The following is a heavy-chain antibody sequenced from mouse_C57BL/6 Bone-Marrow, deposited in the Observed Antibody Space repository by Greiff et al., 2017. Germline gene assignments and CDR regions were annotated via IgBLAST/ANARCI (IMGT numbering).Heavy chain of an antibody. D-gene: IGHD1-1*01. CDR2: IYPGDGDT. CDR3: ARGLFITTVVAKYFDV. CDR1: GYAFSSSW. Sequence: QVQLQQSGPELVKPGASVKISCKASGYAFSSSWMNWVKQRPGKGLEWIGRIYPGDGDTNYNGKFKGKATLTADKSSSTAYMQLSSLTSEDSAVYFCARGLFITTVVAKYFDVWGTGTTVTVSS. V-gene: IGHV1-82*01. J-gene: IGHJ1*03.